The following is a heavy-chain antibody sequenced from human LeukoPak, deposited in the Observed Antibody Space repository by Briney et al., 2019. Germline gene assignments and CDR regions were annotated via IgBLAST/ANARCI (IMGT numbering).Heavy chain of an antibody. V-gene: IGHV4-61*02. J-gene: IGHJ4*02. CDR3: ARECDGYYFDY. CDR2: IYTSGST. D-gene: IGHD3-3*01. CDR1: GGSISSGSYY. Sequence: SETLSLTCTVSGGSISSGSYYWSWIRQPAGKGLEWIGRIYTSGSTNYNPSLKSRVTISVDTSKNQFSLKLSSVTAADTAVYYCARECDGYYFDYWGQGTLVTVSS.